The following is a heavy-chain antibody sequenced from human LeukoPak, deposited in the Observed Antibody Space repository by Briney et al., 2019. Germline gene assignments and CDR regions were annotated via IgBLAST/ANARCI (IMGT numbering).Heavy chain of an antibody. CDR2: IYYSGST. Sequence: SETLSLTCTVSGGSISSYYWGWIRQPPGKGLEWIGSIYYSGSTYYNPSLKSRVTISVDTSKNQFSLKLSSVTAADTAVYYCARYYGDLGYDYWGQGTLVTVSS. V-gene: IGHV4-39*01. CDR1: GGSISSYY. J-gene: IGHJ4*02. D-gene: IGHD4-17*01. CDR3: ARYYGDLGYDY.